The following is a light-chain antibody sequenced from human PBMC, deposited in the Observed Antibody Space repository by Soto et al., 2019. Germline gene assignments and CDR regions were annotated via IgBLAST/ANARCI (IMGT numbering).Light chain of an antibody. J-gene: IGLJ1*01. V-gene: IGLV2-14*01. Sequence: HSVLNQPASVSWSPGQSITISRTGNSSDVGGYNYVSWYQQHPVKATKLMIYDVTNRPSGVSDRFSGSKSGNTASLTISGLQAEDEADYYCSSYTSSSTPYVFGTGTKVSVL. CDR3: SSYTSSSTPYV. CDR2: DVT. CDR1: SSDVGGYNY.